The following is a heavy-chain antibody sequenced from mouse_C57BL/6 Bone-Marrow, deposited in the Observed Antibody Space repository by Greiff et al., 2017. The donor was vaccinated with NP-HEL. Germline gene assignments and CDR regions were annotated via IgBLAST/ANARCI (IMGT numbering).Heavy chain of an antibody. D-gene: IGHD1-1*01. Sequence: DVKLVASGGGLVKPGGSLKLSCAASGFTFSSYTMSWVRQTPEKRLEWVATISGGGGNTYYPDSVKGRFTISRDNAKNTLYLQMSSLRSEDTALYYCARLVTTVPARDYWGQGTLVTVSA. CDR3: ARLVTTVPARDY. CDR1: GFTFSSYT. V-gene: IGHV5-9*01. CDR2: ISGGGGNT. J-gene: IGHJ3*01.